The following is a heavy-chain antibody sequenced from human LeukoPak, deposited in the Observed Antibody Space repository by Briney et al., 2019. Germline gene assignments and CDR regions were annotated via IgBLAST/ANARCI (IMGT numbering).Heavy chain of an antibody. CDR2: IYTSGST. Sequence: SETLSLACTVSGGSISSGSYYWSWIRQPAGKGLEWIGRIYTSGSTNYNPSLKSRVTMSVDTSKNQFFLKLSSVTAADTAVYYCARAHSSGWLFDYWGQGTLVTVSS. V-gene: IGHV4-61*02. CDR3: ARAHSSGWLFDY. D-gene: IGHD6-19*01. CDR1: GGSISSGSYY. J-gene: IGHJ4*02.